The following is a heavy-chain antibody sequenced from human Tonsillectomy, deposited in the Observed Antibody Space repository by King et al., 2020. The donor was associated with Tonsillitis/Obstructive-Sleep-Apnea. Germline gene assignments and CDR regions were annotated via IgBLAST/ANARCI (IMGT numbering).Heavy chain of an antibody. CDR2: ISWNSGSI. CDR3: AKDIQLEEGDAFDI. CDR1: GFTFDDYA. J-gene: IGHJ3*02. V-gene: IGHV3-9*01. Sequence: VQLVESGGGLVQPGRSLRLSCAASGFTFDDYAMHWVRQAPGKGLEWVSGISWNSGSIGYADSVKGRFTISRDNAKNSLYLQMNSLRAEDTALYYCAKDIQLEEGDAFDIWGQGTMVTVSS. D-gene: IGHD6-13*01.